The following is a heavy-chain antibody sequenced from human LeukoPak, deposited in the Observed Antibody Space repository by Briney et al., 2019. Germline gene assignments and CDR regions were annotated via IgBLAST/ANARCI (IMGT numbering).Heavy chain of an antibody. CDR1: GYTFTGYY. D-gene: IGHD6-6*01. Sequence: ASVNVSCKASGYTFTGYYMHWVRQAPGQGLEWMGRINPNSGGTNYAQKFQGRVTMTRDTSISTAYMELSRLRSDDTAVYYCARDQSSSPRGGYYYYYYGMDVWGQGTTVTVSS. CDR3: ARDQSSSPRGGYYYYYYGMDV. CDR2: INPNSGGT. V-gene: IGHV1-2*06. J-gene: IGHJ6*02.